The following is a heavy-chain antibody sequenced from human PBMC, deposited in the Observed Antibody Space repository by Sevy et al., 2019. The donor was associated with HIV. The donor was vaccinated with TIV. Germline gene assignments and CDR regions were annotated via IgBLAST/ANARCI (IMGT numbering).Heavy chain of an antibody. V-gene: IGHV3-30*18. D-gene: IGHD6-19*01. CDR1: GFTFSSYG. CDR3: AKDPGYSSGRYGHYYYYGMDV. Sequence: GGSLRLSCAASGFTFSSYGMHWVRQAPGKGLEWVAVISYDGSNKYYADSVKGRFTISRDNSKNTLYLQMNSLRAEDTAVYYLAKDPGYSSGRYGHYYYYGMDVWGQGTTVTVSS. J-gene: IGHJ6*02. CDR2: ISYDGSNK.